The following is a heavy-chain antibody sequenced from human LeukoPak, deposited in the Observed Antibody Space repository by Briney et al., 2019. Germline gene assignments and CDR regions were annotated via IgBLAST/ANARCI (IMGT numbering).Heavy chain of an antibody. D-gene: IGHD2-15*01. CDR2: IYSGGST. V-gene: IGHV3-53*05. CDR3: AKDSSRSGVVVVAAKDYYYGMDV. J-gene: IGHJ6*02. CDR1: GFTVSSNY. Sequence: GGSLRLSCAASGFTVSSNYMSWVRQAPGKGLEWVSVIYSGGSTYYADSMKGRFTTSRDNSKNTLYLQMNSLRAEDTAVYYCAKDSSRSGVVVVAAKDYYYGMDVWGQGTTVTVSS.